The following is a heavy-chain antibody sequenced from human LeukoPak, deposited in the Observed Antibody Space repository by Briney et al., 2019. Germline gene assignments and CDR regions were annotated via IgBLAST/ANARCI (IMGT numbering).Heavy chain of an antibody. V-gene: IGHV6-1*01. Sequence: SQTLSLTCAISGDSVSNNSAAWNWIRQSPSRGLEWLGRTYYRTKWYNDYVVSVKSRITINPDTSKNQFSLQLNSVTPEDTAVYYCARGFTGTYYYYYGMDVWGQGTTVTVSS. CDR3: ARGFTGTYYYYYGMDV. D-gene: IGHD1-1*01. CDR1: GDSVSNNSAA. CDR2: TYYRTKWYN. J-gene: IGHJ6*02.